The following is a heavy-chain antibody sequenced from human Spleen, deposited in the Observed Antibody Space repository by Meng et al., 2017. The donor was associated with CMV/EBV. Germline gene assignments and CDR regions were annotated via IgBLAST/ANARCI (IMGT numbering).Heavy chain of an antibody. V-gene: IGHV3-30*04. CDR2: VSNDGSNS. Sequence: GESLKISCAASGFAFNSFAMHWVRQIPGKGLEWLAVVSNDGSNSFYADFMKGRFTISRDNSKNTLYLEMKSLRGDDTAVYLCAKSKAGHFFYNGMDVWGQGTTVTVSS. CDR1: GFAFNSFA. CDR3: AKSKAGHFFYNGMDV. J-gene: IGHJ6*02.